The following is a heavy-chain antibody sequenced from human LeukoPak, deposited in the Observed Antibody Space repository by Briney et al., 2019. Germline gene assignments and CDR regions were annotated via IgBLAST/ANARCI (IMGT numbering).Heavy chain of an antibody. CDR3: ARDLSTVASFDY. J-gene: IGHJ4*02. Sequence: GSLRLSCAASGFTVSSSYMSWVRQAPGKGLEWIGSIYHSGSTYYNPSLKSRVTISVDTSKNQFSLKLSSVTAADTAVYYCARDLSTVASFDYWGQGTLVTVSS. D-gene: IGHD2-15*01. CDR2: IYHSGST. V-gene: IGHV4-38-2*02. CDR1: GFTVSSSY.